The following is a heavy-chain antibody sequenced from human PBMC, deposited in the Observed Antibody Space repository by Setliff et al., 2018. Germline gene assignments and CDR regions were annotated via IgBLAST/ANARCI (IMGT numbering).Heavy chain of an antibody. CDR1: GFTFSDYY. V-gene: IGHV3-11*01. J-gene: IGHJ3*02. CDR3: ARHDDYGDYQGIRGAFDI. CDR2: ISSSGSTI. Sequence: PGGSLRLSCAASGFTFSDYYMSWIRQAPGKGLEWVSYISSSGSTIYYADSVKGRFTISRDNAKNSLYLQMNSLRAEDTAVYYCARHDDYGDYQGIRGAFDIWGQGTRVT. D-gene: IGHD4-17*01.